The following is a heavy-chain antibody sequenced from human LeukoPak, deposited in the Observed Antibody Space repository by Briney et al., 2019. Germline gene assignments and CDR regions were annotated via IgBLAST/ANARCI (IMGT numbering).Heavy chain of an antibody. V-gene: IGHV1-69*13. CDR3: ARETTVTTFTFDI. CDR1: GGTFSSYA. CDR2: IIPMFGTA. Sequence: SVKVSCTASGGTFSSYAISWVRQAPGHGLEWMGGIIPMFGTANYAQKFQGRVTITADESTSTAYMELSSLRSEDTAVYYCARETTVTTFTFDIWGQGTMVTVSS. J-gene: IGHJ3*02. D-gene: IGHD4-17*01.